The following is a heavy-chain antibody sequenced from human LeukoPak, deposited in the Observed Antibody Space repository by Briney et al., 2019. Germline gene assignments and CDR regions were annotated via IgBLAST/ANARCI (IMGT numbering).Heavy chain of an antibody. CDR1: GGSISSDSYY. J-gene: IGHJ3*02. D-gene: IGHD3-3*01. CDR3: ARAPVYDFWSGYYIDAFDI. V-gene: IGHV4-61*02. CDR2: IYTCGST. Sequence: PSKTLSLTCTVSGGSISSDSYYWSWIRQPAGKGLEWIGRIYTCGSTNYNPSLKSRVTISVDTSKKQFSLKLTSVTAADTAVYYCARAPVYDFWSGYYIDAFDIWGQGTMVTVSS.